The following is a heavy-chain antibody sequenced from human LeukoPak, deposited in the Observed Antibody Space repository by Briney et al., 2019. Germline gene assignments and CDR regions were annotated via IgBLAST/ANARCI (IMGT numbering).Heavy chain of an antibody. CDR2: ISSSRSTI. J-gene: IGHJ3*02. Sequence: GGSLRLSCAASGFTFSGFSMNWVRQAPGKGLEWVSYISSSRSTIYYADSVKGRFTISRDNSKNTLYLQMNSLRAEDTAVYYCARDSGYYSEDAFDIWGQGTMVTVSS. CDR3: ARDSGYYSEDAFDI. V-gene: IGHV3-48*01. CDR1: GFTFSGFS. D-gene: IGHD3-22*01.